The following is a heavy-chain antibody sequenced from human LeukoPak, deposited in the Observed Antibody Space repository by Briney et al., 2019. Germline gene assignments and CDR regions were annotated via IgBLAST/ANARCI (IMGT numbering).Heavy chain of an antibody. Sequence: SETLSLTCAVYGGTFSGYYWSWIRQPPGKGLEWIGSIYYSGSTYYNPSLKSRVTISVDTSKNQFSLKLGSVTAADTAVYYCARPNYYGSGSYLIWGQGTLVTVS. J-gene: IGHJ4*02. D-gene: IGHD3-10*01. CDR3: ARPNYYGSGSYLI. V-gene: IGHV4-34*01. CDR2: IYYSGST. CDR1: GGTFSGYY.